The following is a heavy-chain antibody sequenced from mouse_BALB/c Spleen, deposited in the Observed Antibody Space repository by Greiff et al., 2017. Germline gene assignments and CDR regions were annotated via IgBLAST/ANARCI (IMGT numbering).Heavy chain of an antibody. D-gene: IGHD2-4*01. Sequence: EVQLVESGGGLVQPGGSLKLSCAASGFTFSSYTMSWVRQTPEKRLEWVAYISNGGGSTYYPDTVKGRFTISRDNAKNTLYLQMSSLKSEDTAMYYCARHAITGGAMDYWGQGTSVTVSS. V-gene: IGHV5-12-2*01. CDR1: GFTFSSYT. CDR2: ISNGGGST. CDR3: ARHAITGGAMDY. J-gene: IGHJ4*01.